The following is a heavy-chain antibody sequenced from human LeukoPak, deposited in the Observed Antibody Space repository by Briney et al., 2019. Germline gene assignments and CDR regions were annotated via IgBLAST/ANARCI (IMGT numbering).Heavy chain of an antibody. V-gene: IGHV4-34*01. CDR1: GRSFSGYY. Sequence: SETLSLTCAVYGRSFSGYYWSWIRQPPGKGLEWIGEINHSGSTNYNPSLKSRVTISVDTSKNQFSLKLSSVTAADTAVYYCAKRTGPYSGPDYWGQGTLVTVSS. D-gene: IGHD5-12*01. J-gene: IGHJ4*02. CDR3: AKRTGPYSGPDY. CDR2: INHSGST.